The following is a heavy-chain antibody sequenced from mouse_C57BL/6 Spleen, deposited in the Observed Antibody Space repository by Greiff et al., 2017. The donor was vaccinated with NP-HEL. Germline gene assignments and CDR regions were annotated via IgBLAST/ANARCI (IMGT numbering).Heavy chain of an antibody. J-gene: IGHJ2*01. CDR1: GYTFTDYY. Sequence: EVQLQQSGPELVKPGASVKISCKASGYTFTDYYMNWVKQSHGKSLEWIGDINPNNGGTSYNQKFKGKATLTVDKSSSTAYMELRSLTSEDSAVYYCARGDDYETFPFDYWGQGTTLTVSS. D-gene: IGHD2-4*01. CDR3: ARGDDYETFPFDY. V-gene: IGHV1-26*01. CDR2: INPNNGGT.